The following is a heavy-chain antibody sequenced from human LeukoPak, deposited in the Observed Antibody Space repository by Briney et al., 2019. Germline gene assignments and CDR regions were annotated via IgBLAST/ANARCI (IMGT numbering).Heavy chain of an antibody. Sequence: ASVKVSCKASGYTFTGYYMHWVRQAPGQGLEWMGWINPNSGGTKYAQKFQGRVTMTRDTSISTDYMELSRLRSDDTAVYYCARSRWYQLLSPLDYWGQGTLVTVSS. J-gene: IGHJ4*02. CDR2: INPNSGGT. CDR1: GYTFTGYY. V-gene: IGHV1-2*02. D-gene: IGHD2-2*01. CDR3: ARSRWYQLLSPLDY.